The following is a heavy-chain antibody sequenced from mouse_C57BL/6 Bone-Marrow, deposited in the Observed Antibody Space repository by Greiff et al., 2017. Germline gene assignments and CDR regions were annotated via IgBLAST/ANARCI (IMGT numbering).Heavy chain of an antibody. CDR1: GYTFTTYP. CDR3: ARGGNYGGYYFDY. V-gene: IGHV1-47*01. Sequence: QVQLQQSGAELVKPGASVKMSCKASGYTFTTYPIEWVKQNHGKSLEWIGNFHPYNDDTKYNEKFKGKATLTVEKSSSTVYLELNRLTSDDSSVYYCARGGNYGGYYFDYWGQGTTLTVSS. CDR2: FHPYNDDT. J-gene: IGHJ2*01. D-gene: IGHD2-1*01.